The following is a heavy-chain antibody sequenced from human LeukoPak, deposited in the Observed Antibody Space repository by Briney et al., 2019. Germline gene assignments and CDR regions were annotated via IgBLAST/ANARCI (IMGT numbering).Heavy chain of an antibody. CDR1: GGSISKYY. J-gene: IGHJ6*03. CDR3: ARGSDDDYYYYMAV. Sequence: PSETLSLTCTVSGGSISKYYWSWIRQPAGKGLEWIGRIYTSGNTNYNPSLKSRVTISLHTSKNQFSLKLRPLTAADTAVYYCARGSDDDYYYYMAVWGKGTTVTIS. V-gene: IGHV4-4*07. D-gene: IGHD1-26*01. CDR2: IYTSGNT.